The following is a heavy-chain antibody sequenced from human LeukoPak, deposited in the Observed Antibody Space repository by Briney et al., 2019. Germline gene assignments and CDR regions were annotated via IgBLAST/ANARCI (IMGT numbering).Heavy chain of an antibody. D-gene: IGHD2-21*02. J-gene: IGHJ3*02. CDR1: GFTFGSYA. CDR2: ISTNGGST. Sequence: GGSLRLSCAASGFTFGSYAIHWVRQAPGKGLEYVAAISTNGGSTYYANSVRGRFTISRDKSKNTLYLQMGSLRAEDMAVYYCAREGGDTDAFDIWGQGTMVTVSS. CDR3: AREGGDTDAFDI. V-gene: IGHV3-64*01.